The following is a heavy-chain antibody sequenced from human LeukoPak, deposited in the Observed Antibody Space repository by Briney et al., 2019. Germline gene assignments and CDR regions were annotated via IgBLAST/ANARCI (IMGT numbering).Heavy chain of an antibody. CDR2: ISSSSSYI. CDR3: ARDQSGAGYNYGY. V-gene: IGHV3-21*01. CDR1: GFTFSSYN. D-gene: IGHD5-24*01. Sequence: GGSLRLSSAASGFTFSSYNMNWVRQAPGKGLEWVSSISSSSSYIYYADSVKGRFTISRDNAKNSLYLQMNSLRAEDTAVYYCARDQSGAGYNYGYWGQGTLVTVSS. J-gene: IGHJ4*02.